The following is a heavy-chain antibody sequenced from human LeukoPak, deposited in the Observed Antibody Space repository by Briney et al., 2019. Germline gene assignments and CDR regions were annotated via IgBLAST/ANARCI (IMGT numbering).Heavy chain of an antibody. J-gene: IGHJ2*01. CDR2: IYYSGST. Sequence: SETLFLTCTVSGGSISSSSYYWGWIRQPPGKGLEWIGSIYYSGSTYYNPSLKSRVTISVDTSKNQFSLKLSSVTAADTAVYYCANVVVVAATPYWYFDLWGRGTLVTVSS. CDR3: ANVVVVAATPYWYFDL. V-gene: IGHV4-39*07. CDR1: GGSISSSSYY. D-gene: IGHD2-15*01.